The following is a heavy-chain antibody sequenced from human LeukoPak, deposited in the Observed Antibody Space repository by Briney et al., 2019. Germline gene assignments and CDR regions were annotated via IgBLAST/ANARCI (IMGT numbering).Heavy chain of an antibody. CDR3: ARASFGVESYMDV. J-gene: IGHJ6*03. CDR1: GFTFSDYY. CDR2: ISGSGGTI. V-gene: IGHV3-11*04. Sequence: GGSLRLSCAASGFTFSDYYMIWIRRAPGKGLEWVSYISGSGGTINYGDSLKGRFTISRDNAMESLFLQMNSLRVEDTAVYYCARASFGVESYMDVWGKGTTVTVSS. D-gene: IGHD3-3*01.